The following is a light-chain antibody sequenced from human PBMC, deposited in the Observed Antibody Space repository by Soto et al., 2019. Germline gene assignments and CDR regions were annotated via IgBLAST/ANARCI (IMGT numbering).Light chain of an antibody. V-gene: IGLV2-14*01. J-gene: IGLJ1*01. CDR2: DVS. CDR3: APYTNSSTYV. CDR1: SSDVGGYSY. Sequence: QSVLTQPASVSGSPGQSIAISCTGTSSDVGGYSYVSWYQQQPGKAPKLVISDVSNRHSGVSDLFSVSKSGNTAYLTISGLQTEDEADYYCAPYTNSSTYVFGTGTKVPVL.